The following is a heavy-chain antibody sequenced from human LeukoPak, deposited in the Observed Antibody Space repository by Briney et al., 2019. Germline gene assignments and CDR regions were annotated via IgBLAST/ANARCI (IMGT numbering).Heavy chain of an antibody. CDR2: ITSSSSFT. CDR1: GFSFSDYY. J-gene: IGHJ4*02. CDR3: ARTSYYGSGTYYPVFDS. Sequence: PGGSLRLSCAASGFSFSDYYMSWIRQAPGKGLEWLSYITSSSSFTNYADSVKGRFTISRDNAKNSLYLQMNSLRDEDTAVYYCARTSYYGSGTYYPVFDSWGQGTLVTVSS. D-gene: IGHD3-10*01. V-gene: IGHV3-11*06.